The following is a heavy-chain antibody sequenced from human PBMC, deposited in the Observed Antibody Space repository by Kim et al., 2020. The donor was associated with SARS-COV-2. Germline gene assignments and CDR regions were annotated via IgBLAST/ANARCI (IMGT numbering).Heavy chain of an antibody. J-gene: IGHJ4*02. CDR3: AKGSGGDPERY. CDR1: GFTFSTYA. CDR2: ISSGGATT. V-gene: IGHV3-23*01. D-gene: IGHD2-21*02. Sequence: GGSLRLSCAASGFTFSTYAINWVRQAPGKGPEWVSGISSGGATTYYTDSVKGRFTISRDNSKNTGYLQMNSLRAEDTAVYYCAKGSGGDPERYWGQGTLVTVSS.